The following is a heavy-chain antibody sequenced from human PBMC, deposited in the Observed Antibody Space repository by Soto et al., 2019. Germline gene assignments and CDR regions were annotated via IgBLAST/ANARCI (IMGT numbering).Heavy chain of an antibody. V-gene: IGHV3-53*01. CDR3: ARYVWLES. D-gene: IGHD2-8*01. J-gene: IGHJ5*01. CDR1: GFNVSSNS. CDR2: IHSDANT. Sequence: GGSLRLSCAASGFNVSSNSMNWVRQAPGKGLEWLSLIHSDANTKYADSVKGRFTVSRDSSENKFYLQMNSLRAEDTAVYYCARYVWLESSGQGPLVTVSS.